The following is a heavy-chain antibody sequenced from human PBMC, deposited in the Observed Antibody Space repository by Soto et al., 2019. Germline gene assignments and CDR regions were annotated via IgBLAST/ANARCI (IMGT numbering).Heavy chain of an antibody. CDR1: GFTFSSYA. CDR3: AKDDSSGYYYYGMDV. CDR2: ISGSGGST. J-gene: IGHJ6*02. Sequence: EVHLLESGGGLVQPGGSLRLSCAASGFTFSSYAMTWVRQAPGKGPEWVSGISGSGGSTYYADSVKGRFTISRDNSKNTLYLQMNSLRAEDTAVYYCAKDDSSGYYYYGMDVWGQGTTVTVSS. D-gene: IGHD3-22*01. V-gene: IGHV3-23*01.